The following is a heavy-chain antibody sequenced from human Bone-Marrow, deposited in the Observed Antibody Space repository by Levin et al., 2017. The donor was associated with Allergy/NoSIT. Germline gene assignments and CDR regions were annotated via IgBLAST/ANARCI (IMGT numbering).Heavy chain of an antibody. J-gene: IGHJ3*02. D-gene: IGHD3-9*01. CDR2: ISYDGSNK. CDR1: GFTFSSYA. V-gene: IGHV3-30-3*01. CDR3: ARDNSVLRYFDWAVDAFDI. Sequence: PGGSLRLSCAASGFTFSSYAMHWVRQAPGKGLEWVAVISYDGSNKYYADSVKGRFTISRDNSKNTLYLQMNSLRAEDTAVYYCARDNSVLRYFDWAVDAFDIWGQGTMVTVSS.